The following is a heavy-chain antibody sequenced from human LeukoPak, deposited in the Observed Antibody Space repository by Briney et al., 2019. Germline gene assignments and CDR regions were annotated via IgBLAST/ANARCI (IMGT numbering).Heavy chain of an antibody. CDR2: ISAYNGNT. V-gene: IGHV1-18*01. CDR1: GYTITSYG. J-gene: IGHJ6*03. Sequence: GASVKVSCKASGYTITSYGISWVRQAPGQGLEWMGWISAYNGNTNYAQKLQGRVTMTTDTSTSTAYMELRSLRSDDTAVYYCARVPLEVGSGSQAYYYYYYMDVWGKGTTVTVSS. CDR3: ARVPLEVGSGSQAYYYYYYMDV. D-gene: IGHD3-10*01.